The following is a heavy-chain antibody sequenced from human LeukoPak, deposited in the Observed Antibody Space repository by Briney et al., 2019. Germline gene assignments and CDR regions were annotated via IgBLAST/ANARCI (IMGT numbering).Heavy chain of an antibody. J-gene: IGHJ4*02. CDR3: VSFYETY. CDR2: INSDGSWT. Sequence: PGGSLRLSCAASGNYWMHWVRQAPGKGLVWVSHINSDGSWTGYADSVKGRFTISKDNAKNTMYLQMNNLRAEDTAVYYCVSFYETYWGRGTLVTVSS. D-gene: IGHD2-2*01. V-gene: IGHV3-74*01. CDR1: GNYW.